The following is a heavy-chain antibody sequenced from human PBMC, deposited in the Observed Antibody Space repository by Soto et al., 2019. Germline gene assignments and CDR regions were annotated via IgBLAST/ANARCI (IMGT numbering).Heavy chain of an antibody. CDR1: GFTFSSYA. CDR2: ISGSGGST. Sequence: EVQLLESGGGLVQPGGSPRLSCAASGFTFSSYAMSWVRQAPGKGLEWVSAISGSGGSTYYADSVKGRFTISRDNSKNTLYLQMNTLRAEDTAVYYCAKENGYSSSWFEFDYWGQGTLVTVSS. V-gene: IGHV3-23*01. CDR3: AKENGYSSSWFEFDY. J-gene: IGHJ4*02. D-gene: IGHD6-13*01.